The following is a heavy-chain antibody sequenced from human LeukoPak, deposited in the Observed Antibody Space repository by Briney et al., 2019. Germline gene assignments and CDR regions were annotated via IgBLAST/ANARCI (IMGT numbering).Heavy chain of an antibody. CDR3: ARDRDYGGKLGPDDVWYFDL. CDR2: IYSSGAT. CDR1: GGSISTYY. D-gene: IGHD4-23*01. J-gene: IGHJ2*01. V-gene: IGHV4-59*01. Sequence: PSETLSLTCTVSGGSISTYYWSWIRQPPGKGLEWIGYIYSSGATNYNPSLKSRVTMSVDTSKNQFSLRLSSVTAADTAVYFCARDRDYGGKLGPDDVWYFDLWGRGTLVTVSS.